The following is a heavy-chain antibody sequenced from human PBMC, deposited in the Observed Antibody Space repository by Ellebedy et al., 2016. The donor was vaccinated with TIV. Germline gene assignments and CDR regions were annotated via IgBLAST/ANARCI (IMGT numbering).Heavy chain of an antibody. J-gene: IGHJ4*02. CDR3: VTPGGYVGGFDQ. D-gene: IGHD6-13*01. CDR2: IYSGGST. CDR1: GFTVSNTY. Sequence: GESLKISCAASGFTVSNTYMGWVRQAPGKGLDWVSVIYSGGSTYYVASVKGRFIISRDNSKNTLFLQMNSLRAEDTAVYYCVTPGGYVGGFDQWGQGTLVIVSS. V-gene: IGHV3-53*01.